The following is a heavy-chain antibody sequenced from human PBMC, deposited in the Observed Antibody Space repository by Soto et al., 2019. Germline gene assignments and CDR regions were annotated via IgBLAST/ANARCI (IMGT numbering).Heavy chain of an antibody. V-gene: IGHV1-18*01. CDR1: GYIFSNYG. CDR2: ISGYNGNT. Sequence: QVQLVQSGAEVKKPGASVKVSCKASGYIFSNYGISWVRQAPGQGPEWMGWISGYNGNTKYAQTRQGRVSMTTDTSTSTAYMEVRSLRSDDTAVYYCARGGSSWSAEYYQHWGQGTLVIVSS. D-gene: IGHD6-13*01. J-gene: IGHJ1*01. CDR3: ARGGSSWSAEYYQH.